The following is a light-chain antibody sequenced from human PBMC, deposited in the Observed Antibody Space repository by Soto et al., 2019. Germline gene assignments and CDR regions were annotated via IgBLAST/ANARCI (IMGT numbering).Light chain of an antibody. CDR3: QQYGYSPNT. J-gene: IGKJ2*01. V-gene: IGKV3-20*01. CDR2: NAS. Sequence: EIVLTQSPGILSLSPGERATLSCRASRTMSSRYSAWYQQKPGQAPRLLIDNASSRATGIPDRLSGSGSETDFTLTISSLEPEAVVVYYYQQYGYSPNTFGQGTKLEIK. CDR1: RTMSSRY.